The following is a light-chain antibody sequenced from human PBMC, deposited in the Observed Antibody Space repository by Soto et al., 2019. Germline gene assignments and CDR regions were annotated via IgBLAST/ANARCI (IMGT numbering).Light chain of an antibody. V-gene: IGLV2-14*01. CDR2: EVS. CDR3: SSYTTSNTPLYV. Sequence: QSALTQPVSVSGSPGQSITISCTGTSSDTAGYNYVSWYQQHPGKAPKLMIYEVSNRPSGVSNRFSGSQSGNTASLTISGLQAEDEANYYCSSYTTSNTPLYVFGTGTKVTVL. CDR1: SSDTAGYNY. J-gene: IGLJ1*01.